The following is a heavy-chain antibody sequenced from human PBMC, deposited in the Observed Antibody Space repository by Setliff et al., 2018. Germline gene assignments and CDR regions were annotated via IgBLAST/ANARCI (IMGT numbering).Heavy chain of an antibody. V-gene: IGHV4-4*01. CDR3: ARESATIGEFPLYYFDK. J-gene: IGHJ4*02. Sequence: LSLTCTVSGESIRSNNWWNWVRQPPGKGLEWIGDIYQSGTTNYNPSLKSRVTISLDSSKNQFSLRLSSVTAADAAVYFCARESATIGEFPLYYFDKWGQGIPVTVSS. CDR1: GESIRSNNW. CDR2: IYQSGTT. D-gene: IGHD3-10*01.